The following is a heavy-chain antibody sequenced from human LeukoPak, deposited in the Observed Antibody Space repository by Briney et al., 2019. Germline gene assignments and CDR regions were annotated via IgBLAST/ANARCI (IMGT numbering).Heavy chain of an antibody. D-gene: IGHD1-26*01. Sequence: KPSETLSLTCTVSGGSISSYYWSWIRQPAGKGLEWIGRIYTSGSTNYNPSLKSRVTMSVDTPKNQFSLKLSSVTAADTAVYYCARVEWELLDGGAFDIWGQGTMVTVSS. J-gene: IGHJ3*02. CDR1: GGSISSYY. CDR3: ARVEWELLDGGAFDI. V-gene: IGHV4-4*07. CDR2: IYTSGST.